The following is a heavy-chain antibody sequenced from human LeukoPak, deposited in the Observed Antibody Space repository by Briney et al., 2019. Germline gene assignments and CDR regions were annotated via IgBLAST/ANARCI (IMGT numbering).Heavy chain of an antibody. V-gene: IGHV1-24*01. CDR1: GYTLTELS. CDR2: FDPEDGET. CDR3: ATVPKPVRYGDYSSGAFDY. D-gene: IGHD4-17*01. J-gene: IGHJ4*02. Sequence: ASVKVSCKVSGYTLTELSMHWVRQAPGKGLEWMEGFDPEDGETIYAQKFQGRVTMTEDTSTDTAYMELSSLRSEDTAAYYCATVPKPVRYGDYSSGAFDYWGQGTLVTVSS.